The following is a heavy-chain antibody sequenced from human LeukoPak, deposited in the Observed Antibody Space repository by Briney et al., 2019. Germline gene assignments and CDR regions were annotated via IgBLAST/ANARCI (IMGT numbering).Heavy chain of an antibody. CDR3: ARLYYSASGYPDY. Sequence: GESLQISCKGSGFIFTTYWIVWVRQLPGKGLEWMGIIYPDDSDTRYSPSFQGQVTISADKSISTAYLQWSSLKASDTAMYYCARLYYSASGYPDYWGQGTLVTVSS. V-gene: IGHV5-51*01. CDR1: GFIFTTYW. CDR2: IYPDDSDT. J-gene: IGHJ4*02. D-gene: IGHD3-22*01.